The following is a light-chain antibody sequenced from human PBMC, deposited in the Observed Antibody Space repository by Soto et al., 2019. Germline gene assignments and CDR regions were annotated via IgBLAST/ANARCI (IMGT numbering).Light chain of an antibody. CDR2: DVS. V-gene: IGKV1-5*01. Sequence: DIQMTQSPSTLSASVGDRVTITCRASQSVSGALAWYHHQPGRAPKVLLYDVSTLETGVPSRFGGVGSGTEFILASSSLQADDFGTYYCQQFYMGWTFGQGTRVDLK. CDR1: QSVSGA. CDR3: QQFYMGWT. J-gene: IGKJ1*01.